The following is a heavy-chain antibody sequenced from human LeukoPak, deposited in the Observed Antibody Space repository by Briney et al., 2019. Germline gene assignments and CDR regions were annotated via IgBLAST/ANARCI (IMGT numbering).Heavy chain of an antibody. CDR3: AAESVYYYDSSGYHF. CDR1: GFTFTSSA. V-gene: IGHV1-58*02. J-gene: IGHJ4*02. D-gene: IGHD3-22*01. Sequence: GASVKVSCKASGFTFTSSAMQRVRQARGQRLEWIGWIVVGSGNTNYAQKFQERVTITRDMSTSTAYMELSSLRSEDTAVYYCAAESVYYYDSSGYHFWGQGTLVTVSS. CDR2: IVVGSGNT.